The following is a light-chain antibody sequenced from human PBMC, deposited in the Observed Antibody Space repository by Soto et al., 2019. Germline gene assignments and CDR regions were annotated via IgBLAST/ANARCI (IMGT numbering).Light chain of an antibody. CDR1: QTVYNGY. Sequence: ENVLTQSPATLSLSPGERATLSCRASQTVYNGYLAWYQQKPGQAPRLLIYGASSRATGIPDRFSGSESGTDFTLTISSLEPEDFAVYYCQQYVSSPRTFGQGTKVDIK. CDR3: QQYVSSPRT. CDR2: GAS. V-gene: IGKV3-20*01. J-gene: IGKJ1*01.